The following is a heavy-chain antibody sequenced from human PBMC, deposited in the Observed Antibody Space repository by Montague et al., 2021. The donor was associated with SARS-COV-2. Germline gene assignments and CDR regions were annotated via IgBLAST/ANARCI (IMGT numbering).Heavy chain of an antibody. CDR2: IYYSGST. V-gene: IGHV4-59*01. CDR3: ARGGYYDYAFDI. J-gene: IGHJ3*02. Sequence: SETLSLTCTVSGGSISSYYWSWIRQPPGKGLEWIGCIYYSGSTXXXPSXKSRVTISVDTSKNQFSLKLSSVTAADTAVYYCARGGYYDYAFDIWGQGTMVTVSS. D-gene: IGHD3-22*01. CDR1: GGSISSYY.